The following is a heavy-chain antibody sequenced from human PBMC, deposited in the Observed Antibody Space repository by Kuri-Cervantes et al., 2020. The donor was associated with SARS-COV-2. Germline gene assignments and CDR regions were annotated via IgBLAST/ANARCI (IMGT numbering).Heavy chain of an antibody. CDR3: ASLTTVTQGGYYYYMDV. J-gene: IGHJ6*03. D-gene: IGHD4-17*01. CDR1: GFTFSSYA. CDR2: ISGSGGST. V-gene: IGHV3-23*01. Sequence: GESLKISCAASGFTFSSYAMSWVRQAPGKGLEWVSAISGSGGSTYYADSVKGRFTISRDNAKNSLYLQMNSLRAEDTALYYCASLTTVTQGGYYYYMDVWGKGTTVTVSS.